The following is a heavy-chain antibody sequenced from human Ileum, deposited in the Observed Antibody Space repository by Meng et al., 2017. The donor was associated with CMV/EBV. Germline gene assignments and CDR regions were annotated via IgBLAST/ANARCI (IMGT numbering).Heavy chain of an antibody. CDR1: GFIFSTYT. CDR2: ISSSSAHI. Sequence: GGSLRLSCAASGFIFSTYTIHWVRQAPGKGLEWVSSISSSSAHIYYADSLGGRLTISRDNAKNSLYLQMNSLRAEDTAVYYCARTRGYSYGFDYWGQGTLVTVSS. J-gene: IGHJ4*02. V-gene: IGHV3-21*01. D-gene: IGHD5-18*01. CDR3: ARTRGYSYGFDY.